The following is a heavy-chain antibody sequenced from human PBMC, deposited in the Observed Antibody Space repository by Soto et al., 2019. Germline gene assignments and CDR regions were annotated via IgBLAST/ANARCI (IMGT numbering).Heavy chain of an antibody. Sequence: ESGGGLVKPGGSLRLSCAASGFTFSSYSMNWVRQAPGKGLEWVSSISSSSSYIYYADSVKGRFTISRDNAKNSLYLQMNSLRAEDTAVYHCARDMGAGYYFDYWGQGTLVTVSS. CDR1: GFTFSSYS. D-gene: IGHD1-26*01. V-gene: IGHV3-21*01. CDR2: ISSSSSYI. J-gene: IGHJ4*02. CDR3: ARDMGAGYYFDY.